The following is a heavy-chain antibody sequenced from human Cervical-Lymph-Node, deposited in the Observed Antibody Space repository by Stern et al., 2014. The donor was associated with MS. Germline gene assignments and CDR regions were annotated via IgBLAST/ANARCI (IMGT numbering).Heavy chain of an antibody. CDR2: ISSSSAYI. J-gene: IGHJ3*01. CDR1: GFMFNTYS. D-gene: IGHD3-3*02. Sequence: VQLLESGGGLVKSGESLRLSCAASGFMFNTYSMNWVRQAPGKGLEWVASISSSSAYIYYADSVKGRFTISRDNAKSSLYLRLRGLRAEDTAVYYCARDRHTLANQDAFDLWGQGTMVTVSS. V-gene: IGHV3-21*01. CDR3: ARDRHTLANQDAFDL.